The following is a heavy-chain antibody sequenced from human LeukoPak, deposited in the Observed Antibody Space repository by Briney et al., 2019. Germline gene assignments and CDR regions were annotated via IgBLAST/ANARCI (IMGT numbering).Heavy chain of an antibody. CDR1: GGSISTGTYY. CDR2: IYTTGTT. Sequence: SETLSLTCTVSGGSISTGTYYWSWIRQPAGKGLEWIGRIYTTGTTNYNPSLKSRVTMSLDTSKNQFSLRLTSVTAADTAVYYCARGASGDNWFDHWGQGTLVTVSS. CDR3: ARGASGDNWFDH. D-gene: IGHD1-26*01. J-gene: IGHJ5*02. V-gene: IGHV4-61*02.